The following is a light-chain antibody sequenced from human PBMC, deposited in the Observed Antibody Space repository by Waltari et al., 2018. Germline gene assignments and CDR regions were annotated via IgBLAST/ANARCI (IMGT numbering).Light chain of an antibody. CDR1: QSVSRS. V-gene: IGKV3-20*01. Sequence: EIVLTQSPGTLSLSPGERATLPCRASQSVSRSLAWYQQKAGQAPRLLIYGAFNRATGIPDRFSGSGSGTDLSLTISRLEPEDFAVYYCQHYVRLPATFGQGTKVEIK. J-gene: IGKJ1*01. CDR2: GAF. CDR3: QHYVRLPAT.